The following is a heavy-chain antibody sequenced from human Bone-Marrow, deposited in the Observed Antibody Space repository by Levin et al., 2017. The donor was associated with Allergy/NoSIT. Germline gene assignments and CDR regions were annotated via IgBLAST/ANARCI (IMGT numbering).Heavy chain of an antibody. CDR2: ISSSSGYI. CDR1: GFTFSSYS. V-gene: IGHV3-21*01. D-gene: IGHD5-12*01. J-gene: IGHJ4*02. Sequence: GGSLRLSCAASGFTFSSYSMNCVRQAPGKGLEWVSSISSSSGYIYYADSVKGRFTISRDNAKNSLYLQMHSLRAEDTAVYYCARVGYGGYDRYDPSGSPDYWGQGTLVTVSS. CDR3: ARVGYGGYDRYDPSGSPDY.